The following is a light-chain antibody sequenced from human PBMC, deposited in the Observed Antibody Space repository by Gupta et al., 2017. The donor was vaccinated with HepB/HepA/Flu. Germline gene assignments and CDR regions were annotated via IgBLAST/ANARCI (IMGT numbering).Light chain of an antibody. CDR2: QDS. Sequence: SYDLIQPPSVSVSPAQTASITCSGDKLGDKYASWYQQKPGQSPVLVMYQDSKRPSGIPERFSGSNSGNTATLTISGTQAMDEADYYCQAWDSIVVFGGGTKLTVL. CDR1: KLGDKY. J-gene: IGLJ2*01. CDR3: QAWDSIVV. V-gene: IGLV3-1*01.